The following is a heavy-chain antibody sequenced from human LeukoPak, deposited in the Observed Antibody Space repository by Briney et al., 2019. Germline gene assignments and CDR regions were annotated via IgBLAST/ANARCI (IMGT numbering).Heavy chain of an antibody. CDR3: ARPDYYDSSGLGWRAFDI. J-gene: IGHJ3*02. Sequence: PGGSLRLSCAASGFTFSSYAMHWVRQAPGKGLEWVAVISYDGSNKYYADSVKGRFTISRDNSKNTLYLQMNSLRAEDTAVYYCARPDYYDSSGLGWRAFDIWGQGTMVTVSS. V-gene: IGHV3-30-3*01. CDR2: ISYDGSNK. D-gene: IGHD3-22*01. CDR1: GFTFSSYA.